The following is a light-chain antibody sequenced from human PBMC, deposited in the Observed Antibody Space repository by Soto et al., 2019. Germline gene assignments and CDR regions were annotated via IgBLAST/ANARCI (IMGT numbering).Light chain of an antibody. J-gene: IGKJ4*01. CDR1: QSISSY. CDR2: XAS. CDR3: QQLRSYPST. V-gene: IGKV1-39*01. Sequence: DLQMTQSPSSLSASVGERITITCRASQSISSYLNWYQGKPGEAPKLPIXXASTLHGGVPSRFSGSGSGTDFALTITSLQAEDFATYYCQQLRSYPSTFGGGTNVDIK.